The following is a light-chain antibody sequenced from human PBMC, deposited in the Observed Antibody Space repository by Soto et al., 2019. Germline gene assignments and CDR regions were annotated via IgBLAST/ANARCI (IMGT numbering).Light chain of an antibody. CDR2: EDT. CDR3: QTWDSNTAV. V-gene: IGLV3-1*01. CDR1: KLGDKY. Sequence: SYELTQPPSVSVSPGQTASITCSGDKLGDKYACWYQQKPGQSPVLVLYEDTKRPSGIPERFSGSNSGNTATLTISGTQAMDEADYYCQTWDSNTAVFGGGTKLTVL. J-gene: IGLJ2*01.